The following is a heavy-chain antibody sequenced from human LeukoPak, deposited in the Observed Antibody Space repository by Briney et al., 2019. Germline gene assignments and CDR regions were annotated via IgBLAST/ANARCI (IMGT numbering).Heavy chain of an antibody. CDR1: GFTFSSYA. V-gene: IGHV3-23*01. CDR3: AKDAGSTLYYPIDD. CDR2: MSGDGDRT. D-gene: IGHD2-2*01. J-gene: IGHJ4*02. Sequence: PGGSLRLSCAASGFTFSSYAMSWVRQAPGKGLEWVSDMSGDGDRTHYADSVKGRFTISRDNSKNTLYLQMNSLRAEDTAVYYCAKDAGSTLYYPIDDWGQGTLVTVSS.